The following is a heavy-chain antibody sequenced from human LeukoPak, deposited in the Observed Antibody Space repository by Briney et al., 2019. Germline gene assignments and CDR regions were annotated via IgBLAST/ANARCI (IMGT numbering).Heavy chain of an antibody. CDR1: GYTFTAYF. Sequence: ASVKVSCKASGYTFTAYFMHWVRQAPGQGPELMGWINPDNGATTYAEKFQGRVTMTRDTSITTAYMELSRLRSDDTAVYYCARPPGRDGYNRYDNWGQGTLVTVSS. D-gene: IGHD5-24*01. V-gene: IGHV1-2*02. CDR2: INPDNGAT. J-gene: IGHJ4*02. CDR3: ARPPGRDGYNRYDN.